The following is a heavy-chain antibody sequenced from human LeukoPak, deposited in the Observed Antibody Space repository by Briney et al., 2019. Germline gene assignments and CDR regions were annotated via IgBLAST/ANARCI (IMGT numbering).Heavy chain of an antibody. D-gene: IGHD3-10*01. CDR2: IWYDGHST. CDR1: GFRFSGFA. CDR3: ARGYGSGSYLDK. Sequence: PGGSLRLSCAASGFRFSGFAMHWVRQAPGKGLEWLALIWYDGHSTYYTDSVKGRFTISRDDANDTLYLQMTSLSADDTAVYFCARGYGSGSYLDKWGQGTLVTVSS. J-gene: IGHJ1*01. V-gene: IGHV3-33*01.